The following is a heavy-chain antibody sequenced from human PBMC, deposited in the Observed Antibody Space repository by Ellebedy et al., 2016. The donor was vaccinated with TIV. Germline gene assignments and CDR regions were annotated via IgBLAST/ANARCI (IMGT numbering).Heavy chain of an antibody. V-gene: IGHV3-23*01. CDR1: GFTFSSYA. Sequence: GESLKISCAASGFTFSSYAMSWVRQAPGKGLEWVSTISNTGSRTYYADSVEGRFILSRDNSKKTLYLQMNSLRAEDTAVYYCAKGRGGGSDSSAPRYYFDYWGLGTLATVSS. CDR2: ISNTGSRT. J-gene: IGHJ4*02. CDR3: AKGRGGGSDSSAPRYYFDY. D-gene: IGHD3-22*01.